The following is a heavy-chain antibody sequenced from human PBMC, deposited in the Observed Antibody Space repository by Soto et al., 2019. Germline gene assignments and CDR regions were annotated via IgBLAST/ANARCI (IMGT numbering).Heavy chain of an antibody. CDR1: GFTFSSYE. CDR3: ARVFASSPTSGGGMDG. D-gene: IGHD6-13*01. J-gene: IGHJ6*02. Sequence: EVQLVESGGGLVQPGGSLRLSCAASGFTFSSYEMNWVRQAPGKGLEWVSYISSSGSTIYYADSVKGRFTISRDNAKNALYLQTNSLRAEDTAVYYCARVFASSPTSGGGMDGWGQGTTVTVSS. V-gene: IGHV3-48*03. CDR2: ISSSGSTI.